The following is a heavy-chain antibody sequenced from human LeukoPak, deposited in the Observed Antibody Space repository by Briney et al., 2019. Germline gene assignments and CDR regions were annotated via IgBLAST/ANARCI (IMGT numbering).Heavy chain of an antibody. CDR2: IYPGDSDT. D-gene: IGHD1-26*01. Sequence: ESLKISCKGSGYSFTSYWIGCVRQMPGKGLEWMGIIYPGDSDTRYSPSFQGQVTISADKSISTAYVQWSSLNASDTAMYYCARRTDSGSYLDHWGQGTLVTVSS. CDR1: GYSFTSYW. CDR3: ARRTDSGSYLDH. J-gene: IGHJ4*02. V-gene: IGHV5-51*01.